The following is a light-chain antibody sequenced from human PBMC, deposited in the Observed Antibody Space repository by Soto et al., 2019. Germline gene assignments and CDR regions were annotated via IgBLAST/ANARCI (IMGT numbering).Light chain of an antibody. CDR1: SSDVGGYNY. V-gene: IGLV2-14*01. J-gene: IGLJ7*01. Sequence: QSALTQPASVSGSPGQSITISCTGTSSDVGGYNYVSWYQQHPGKAPKLMIYEVSNRPSGVSNRFSGSKSGNTASLTISGLQAEDEADYYCSSYTSSSNLPAVFGGGTQLTVL. CDR2: EVS. CDR3: SSYTSSSNLPAV.